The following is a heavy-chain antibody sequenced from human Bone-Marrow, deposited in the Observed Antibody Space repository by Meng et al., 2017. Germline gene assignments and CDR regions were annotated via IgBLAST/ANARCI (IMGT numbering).Heavy chain of an antibody. D-gene: IGHD2-15*01. CDR1: GGSFSGYY. Sequence: QVQPQPWGPGLLKPSETLSLTCAVYGGSFSGYYWSWIRQPPGKGLEWIGEINHSGSTNYNPSLKSRVTISVDTSKNQFSLKLSSVTAADTAVYYCASGYCSGGSCQVGWFDPWGQGTLVTVSS. V-gene: IGHV4-34*01. J-gene: IGHJ5*02. CDR3: ASGYCSGGSCQVGWFDP. CDR2: INHSGST.